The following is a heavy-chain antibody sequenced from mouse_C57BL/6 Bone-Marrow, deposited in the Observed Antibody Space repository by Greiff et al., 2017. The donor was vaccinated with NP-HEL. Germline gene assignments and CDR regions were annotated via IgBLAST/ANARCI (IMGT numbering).Heavy chain of an antibody. V-gene: IGHV1-7*01. CDR2: INPSSGYT. J-gene: IGHJ4*01. D-gene: IGHD1-1*01. Sequence: QVQLQQSGAELAKPGASVKLSCKASGYTFTSYWMHWVKQRPRQGLEWIGYINPSSGYTKYNQKFKDKATLTADKSSSTAYIQLSSLTYEDSAVYYCAKVTVGAEGYYAMDYWGQGTSVTVSS. CDR3: AKVTVGAEGYYAMDY. CDR1: GYTFTSYW.